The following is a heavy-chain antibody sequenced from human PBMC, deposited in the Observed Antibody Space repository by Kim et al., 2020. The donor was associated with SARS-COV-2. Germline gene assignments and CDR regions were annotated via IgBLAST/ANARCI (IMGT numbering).Heavy chain of an antibody. CDR1: GGTFSSYA. CDR3: ARKVDPTVTTNWFDP. CDR2: IIPIFGTA. V-gene: IGHV1-69*13. J-gene: IGHJ5*02. Sequence: SVKVSCKASGGTFSSYAISWVRQAPGQGLEWMGGIIPIFGTANYAQKFQGRVTITADESTSTAYMELSSLRSEDTAVYYCARKVDPTVTTNWFDPWGQGTLVTVSS. D-gene: IGHD4-17*01.